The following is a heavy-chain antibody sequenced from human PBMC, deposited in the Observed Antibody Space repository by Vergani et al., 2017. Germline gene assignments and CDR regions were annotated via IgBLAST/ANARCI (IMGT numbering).Heavy chain of an antibody. CDR2: ISGSGGST. V-gene: IGHV3-23*01. CDR3: AKGQEVRGVMIY. D-gene: IGHD3-10*01. CDR1: GFTFSSYA. Sequence: EVQLLESGGGLVQPGGSLRLSCAASGFTFSSYAMSWVRQAPGKGLEWVSAISGSGGSTYCADSVKGRFTISSENSKNTLYLQMNSLRAECTAVYYCAKGQEVRGVMIYWGQGTLVTVSS. J-gene: IGHJ4*02.